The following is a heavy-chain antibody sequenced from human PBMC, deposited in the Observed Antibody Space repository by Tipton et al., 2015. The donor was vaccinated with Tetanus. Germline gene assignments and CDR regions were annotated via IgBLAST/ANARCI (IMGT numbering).Heavy chain of an antibody. J-gene: IGHJ5*02. V-gene: IGHV4-39*01. CDR3: TRHVVEAVPRWFDP. Sequence: LRLSCTVSGDSISSSDYYWGWIRQPPGEGLEWIASVYYDGSAYYNPSLKSRITISIDTSGSQFSLKVHSVTAADTAFYYCTRHVVEAVPRWFDPWGQGTLVTVSS. CDR1: GDSISSSDYY. D-gene: IGHD2-2*01. CDR2: VYYDGSA.